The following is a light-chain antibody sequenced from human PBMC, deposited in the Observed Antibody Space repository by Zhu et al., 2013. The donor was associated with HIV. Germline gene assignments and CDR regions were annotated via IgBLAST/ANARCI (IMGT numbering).Light chain of an antibody. CDR1: QSLLSSDGSTY. CDR2: RVS. Sequence: DVVMTQSPLSLPASLGQSASISCRSSQSLLSSDGSTYLVWIHQRPGQSPRRLIYRVSNRDSGVPDRFSGSGSGTDFTLKISRVEAEDVGVYYCMQGTHWPFTFGQGTKLEIK. J-gene: IGKJ2*01. CDR3: MQGTHWPFT. V-gene: IGKV2-30*01.